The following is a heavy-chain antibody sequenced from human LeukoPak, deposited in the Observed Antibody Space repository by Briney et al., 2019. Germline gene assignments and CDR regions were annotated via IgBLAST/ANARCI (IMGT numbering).Heavy chain of an antibody. J-gene: IGHJ4*02. CDR1: GGTFSSYA. Sequence: ASVKVSCKASGGTFSSYAISWVRQAPGQGLEWMGRIIPILGIANYAQKFQGRVTITADKSTSTAYMELGSLRSEDTAVYYCARDQVFGDYGYFDYWGQGTLVTVSS. CDR2: IIPILGIA. V-gene: IGHV1-69*04. CDR3: ARDQVFGDYGYFDY. D-gene: IGHD4-17*01.